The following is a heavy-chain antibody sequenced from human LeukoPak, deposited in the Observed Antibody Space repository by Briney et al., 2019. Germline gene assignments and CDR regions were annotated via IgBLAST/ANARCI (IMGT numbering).Heavy chain of an antibody. Sequence: GGSLRLSCAASGFTFSSYGMSWVRQAPGKGLEWVSAISGSGGSTYYADSVKGRFTISRDNSKNTLYLQMNSLRAEDTAVYYCAREGSSSSWYSSGFDYWGQGTLVTVSS. J-gene: IGHJ4*02. CDR3: AREGSSSSWYSSGFDY. V-gene: IGHV3-23*01. CDR1: GFTFSSYG. D-gene: IGHD6-13*01. CDR2: ISGSGGST.